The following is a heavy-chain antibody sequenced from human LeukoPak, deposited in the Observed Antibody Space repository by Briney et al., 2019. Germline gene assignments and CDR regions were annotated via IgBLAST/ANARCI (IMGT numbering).Heavy chain of an antibody. D-gene: IGHD6-13*01. CDR1: GRSISSSSNY. J-gene: IGHJ5*02. V-gene: IGHV4-39*01. Sequence: PSETLSLTCTVSGRSISSSSNYWGWIRHPPGKGLEWIGSIYYSWRTYYTLSLKRRVTISVDKSKNQFSLKLSSVTAADAAVYYCARPIAAAGSNWFDPWGQGTLVTVSS. CDR2: IYYSWRT. CDR3: ARPIAAAGSNWFDP.